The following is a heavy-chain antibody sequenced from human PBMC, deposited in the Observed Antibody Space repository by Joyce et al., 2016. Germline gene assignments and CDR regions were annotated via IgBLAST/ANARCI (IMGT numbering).Heavy chain of an antibody. V-gene: IGHV3-7*01. D-gene: IGHD1/OR15-1a*01. J-gene: IGHJ4*02. CDR3: SRWNNPFDF. CDR2: INQDGSAK. Sequence: EVQLVESGGGLVQPGGSLRLSCAASGFTFSGFWMNWVRQAPGKGLEWVANINQDGSAKYQLHSVKGRFTISRDNAKNSLYLQMDSLRVEDTAVYYCSRWNNPFDFWGQGALVTVSS. CDR1: GFTFSGFW.